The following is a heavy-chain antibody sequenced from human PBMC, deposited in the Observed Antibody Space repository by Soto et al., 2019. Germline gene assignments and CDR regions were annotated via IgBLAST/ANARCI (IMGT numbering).Heavy chain of an antibody. J-gene: IGHJ6*02. CDR2: IVPSLDTT. Sequence: QVHLVQSGTEVKKPGSSVKVSCKASGGTFSSSGFSWVRQAPGQGLEWMGMIVPSLDTTNYAQKFQARVTITADEVTITAYMELRSLRSEDTAVYYCARWPQPRYTADPYAVDGWCQGTRVIVSS. CDR1: GGTFSSSG. CDR3: ARWPQPRYTADPYAVDG. D-gene: IGHD3-16*02. V-gene: IGHV1-69*11.